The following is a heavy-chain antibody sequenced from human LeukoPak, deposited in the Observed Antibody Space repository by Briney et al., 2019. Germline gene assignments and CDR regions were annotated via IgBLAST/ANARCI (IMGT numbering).Heavy chain of an antibody. CDR1: GYTFTSYY. CDR2: INPSGGST. V-gene: IGHV1-46*01. CDR3: ARVSPDYYGSGSSDDY. D-gene: IGHD3-10*01. J-gene: IGHJ4*02. Sequence: ASVKVSCKASGYTFTSYYMHWVRQAPGQGPEWMGIINPSGGSTSYAQKFQGRVTMTRDTSTSTVYMELSSLRSEDTAVYYCARVSPDYYGSGSSDDYWGQGTLVTVSS.